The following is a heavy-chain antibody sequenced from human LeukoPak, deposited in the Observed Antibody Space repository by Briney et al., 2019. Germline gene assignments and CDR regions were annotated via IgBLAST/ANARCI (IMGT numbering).Heavy chain of an antibody. CDR3: VRNGAYSLDQ. J-gene: IGHJ4*02. CDR1: GGSFSGYY. CDR2: INHSGST. D-gene: IGHD1-26*01. Sequence: SETLSLTCAVYGGSFSGYYWSWIRQPPGKGLEWIGEINHSGSTNYNPSLKSRVTISVDTSKNQFSLKLTSLTAADTAIYYCVRNGAYSLDQWGQGTLVTVSS. V-gene: IGHV4-34*01.